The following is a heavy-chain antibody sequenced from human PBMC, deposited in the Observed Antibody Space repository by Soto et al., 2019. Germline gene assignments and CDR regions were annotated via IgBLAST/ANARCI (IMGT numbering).Heavy chain of an antibody. V-gene: IGHV4-59*01. CDR2: IYYSGST. Sequence: SETLSLTCTGSCGSISSYYWSWIRQPPGKGLEWIGYIYYSGSTNYNPSLKSRVTISVDTSKNQFSLKLSSVTAADTAVYYCARSDGRYWGQGTLVTVSS. J-gene: IGHJ4*02. CDR3: ARSDGRY. CDR1: CGSISSYY.